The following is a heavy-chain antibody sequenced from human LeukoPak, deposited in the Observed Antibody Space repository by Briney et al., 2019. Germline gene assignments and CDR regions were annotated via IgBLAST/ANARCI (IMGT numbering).Heavy chain of an antibody. D-gene: IGHD3-16*01. CDR3: ARRLVFDY. J-gene: IGHJ4*02. CDR1: GGSISSCSYY. Sequence: PSETLSLTCTVSGGSISSCSYYWRSIRQPPGKGLEWIGSIYYSGSTYYIPSLQIRVTLSVDTSKNQFSLKLSSVTAADTAVYYCARRLVFDYWGQGTLVTVSS. V-gene: IGHV4-39*01. CDR2: IYYSGST.